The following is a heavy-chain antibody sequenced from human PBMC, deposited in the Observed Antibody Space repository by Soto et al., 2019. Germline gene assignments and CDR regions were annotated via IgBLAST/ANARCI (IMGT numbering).Heavy chain of an antibody. CDR3: AKDRVGTKNWFDP. V-gene: IGHV3-23*01. CDR1: VFTFISYA. CDR2: ISGSGGST. Sequence: PGWSLRLSCASSVFTFISYAMRWVRQAPGKGLEWVSAISGSGGSTYYADSVKGRFTISRDNSKNTLYLQMNSLRAEDTAVYYCAKDRVGTKNWFDPWGQGTLVTRLL. J-gene: IGHJ5*02. D-gene: IGHD2-21*02.